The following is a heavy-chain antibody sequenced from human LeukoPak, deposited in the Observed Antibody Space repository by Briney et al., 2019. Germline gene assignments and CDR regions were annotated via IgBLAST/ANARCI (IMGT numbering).Heavy chain of an antibody. CDR3: ARLMHSYGYVPAFDI. Sequence: SETLSLTCAVYGGSFSGYYWSWIRQPPGKGLEWIGEINHSGSTNYNPSLKSRVTISVDTSKNQFSLKLSSVTAADTAVYYCARLMHSYGYVPAFDIWGQGTMVTVSS. CDR1: GGSFSGYY. D-gene: IGHD5-18*01. CDR2: INHSGST. V-gene: IGHV4-34*01. J-gene: IGHJ3*02.